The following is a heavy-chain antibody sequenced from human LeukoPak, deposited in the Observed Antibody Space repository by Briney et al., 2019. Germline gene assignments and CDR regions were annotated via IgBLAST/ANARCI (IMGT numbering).Heavy chain of an antibody. J-gene: IGHJ6*03. CDR3: ARGKLGYYYYHMDA. CDR1: GGTLSGYA. Sequence: SVNVSCKVSGGTLSGYAISWVRQAPGQGLEWMGGIIPIYGTPHSAQKFQGRVTITTDESTSTAFMDLSSLRSEDTAVYYCARGKLGYYYYHMDAWGKGTTVTVSS. D-gene: IGHD3-3*02. CDR2: IIPIYGTP. V-gene: IGHV1-69*05.